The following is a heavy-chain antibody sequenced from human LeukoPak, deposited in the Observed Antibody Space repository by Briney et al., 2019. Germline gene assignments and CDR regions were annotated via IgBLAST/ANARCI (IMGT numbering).Heavy chain of an antibody. CDR2: ISSSSSYI. Sequence: GGFLRLSCAASGFTFSSYSMNWVRQAPGKGLEWVSSISSSSSYIYYADSVKGRFTISRDNAKNSLYLQMNSPRAEDTAVYYCARSMVRGVIITFWFDPWGQGTLVTVSS. D-gene: IGHD3-10*01. V-gene: IGHV3-21*01. J-gene: IGHJ5*02. CDR3: ARSMVRGVIITFWFDP. CDR1: GFTFSSYS.